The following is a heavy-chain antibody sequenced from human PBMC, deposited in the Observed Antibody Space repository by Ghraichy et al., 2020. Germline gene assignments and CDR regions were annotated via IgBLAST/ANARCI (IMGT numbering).Heavy chain of an antibody. CDR2: IYYSGTT. Sequence: SETLSLTCAVSGGSISSSNYYWGWIRQPPGKGLEWIGSIYYSGTTYYNPSLKSRVTISVDTSKNQFSLKLSSVSAADTAVYYCATDRILQSLARFDPWGQGTLSTVSS. CDR3: ATDRILQSLARFDP. CDR1: GGSISSSNYY. V-gene: IGHV4-39*02. J-gene: IGHJ5*02. D-gene: IGHD3-3*01.